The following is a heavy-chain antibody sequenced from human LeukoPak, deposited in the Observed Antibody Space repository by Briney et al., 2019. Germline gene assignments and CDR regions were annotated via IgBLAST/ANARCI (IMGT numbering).Heavy chain of an antibody. CDR3: ARDPVEMTTTEFDY. CDR2: INPNSGGT. V-gene: IGHV1-2*02. J-gene: IGHJ4*02. Sequence: ASVKVSCKASGYTFTGYYMHWVRQAPGQGLEWMGWINPNSGGTNYAQKFQGRVTMTRDTSISTAYMELSRLRSDDTAVYYCARDPVEMTTTEFDYWGQGTLVTVSS. D-gene: IGHD5-24*01. CDR1: GYTFTGYY.